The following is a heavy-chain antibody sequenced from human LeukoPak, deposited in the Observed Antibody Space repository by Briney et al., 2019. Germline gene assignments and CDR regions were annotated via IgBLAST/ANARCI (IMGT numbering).Heavy chain of an antibody. D-gene: IGHD4-17*01. J-gene: IGHJ4*02. CDR3: AKDLVTAVTVGYYFDY. Sequence: GGSLRLSCAASGFTFSTYGMHWVRQAPGKGLEWVAVISYNGNDKYYADFVKGRFTISRDNSKNTLYLQMNSLRVEDTAVYFCAKDLVTAVTVGYYFDYWGQGTLVTVSS. CDR1: GFTFSTYG. CDR2: ISYNGNDK. V-gene: IGHV3-30*18.